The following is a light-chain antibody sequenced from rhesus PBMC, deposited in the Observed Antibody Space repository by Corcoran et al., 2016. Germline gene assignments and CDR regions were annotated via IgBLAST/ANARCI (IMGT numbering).Light chain of an antibody. J-gene: IGKJ2*01. CDR1: QGISSW. CDR3: QQYSSRPYS. CDR2: KAS. Sequence: DIQMTQSPSSLSASVGDTVTITCRASQGISSWLAWYQQKPGKAPKLLIDKASRLQSGVPSRFSGSGAGTDCTLPISSLQSEDFATYYCQQYSSRPYSFGQGTKVEIK. V-gene: IGKV1-22*01.